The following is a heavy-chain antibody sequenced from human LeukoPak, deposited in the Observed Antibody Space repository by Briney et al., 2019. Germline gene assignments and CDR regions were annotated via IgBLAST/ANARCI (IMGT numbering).Heavy chain of an antibody. Sequence: GRSLRLSCAASGFTFSSYAMHWVRQAPGKGLEWVAVISYDGNNKYYADSVKGRFTISRDNSKNMLYLQINSLRAEDTAVYYCARGPARGYSDYDAWYYFDYWGQGTLVTVSS. J-gene: IGHJ4*02. CDR2: ISYDGNNK. CDR1: GFTFSSYA. V-gene: IGHV3-30*04. CDR3: ARGPARGYSDYDAWYYFDY. D-gene: IGHD5-12*01.